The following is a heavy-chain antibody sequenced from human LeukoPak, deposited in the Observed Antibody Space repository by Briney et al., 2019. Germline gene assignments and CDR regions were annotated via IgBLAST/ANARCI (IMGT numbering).Heavy chain of an antibody. CDR2: IIPIFGTA. V-gene: IGHV1-69*13. Sequence: SVKVSCKASGGTFSSYAISWVRQAPGQGLEWMGGIIPIFGTANYAQKFQGRVTITADESTSTAYMELSSLRSEDTAVYYCARGRGTFGEPFYFDYWGQGTLVTVSS. CDR1: GGTFSSYA. J-gene: IGHJ4*02. D-gene: IGHD3-10*01. CDR3: ARGRGTFGEPFYFDY.